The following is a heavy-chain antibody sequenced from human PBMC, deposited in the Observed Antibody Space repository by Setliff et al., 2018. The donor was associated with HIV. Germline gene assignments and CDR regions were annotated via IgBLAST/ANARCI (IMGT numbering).Heavy chain of an antibody. Sequence: PSETLSLTCAVYGGSFSGYFWSWVRQSPGKGLEWIGEINHNRKTNYNPSLKSRVTISIDRSKNQFSLKLNSVIAADTAVYYCTRVRDHYDSGTYYRPLYFLDSWGQGTLVTVSS. D-gene: IGHD3-10*01. CDR3: TRVRDHYDSGTYYRPLYFLDS. CDR1: GGSFSGYF. J-gene: IGHJ4*02. CDR2: INHNRKT. V-gene: IGHV4-34*01.